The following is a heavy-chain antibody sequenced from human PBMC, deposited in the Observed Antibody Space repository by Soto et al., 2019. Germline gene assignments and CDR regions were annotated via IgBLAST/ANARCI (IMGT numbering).Heavy chain of an antibody. CDR2: ISSTSTST. J-gene: IGHJ4*02. CDR1: GFTFSTST. V-gene: IGHV3-21*02. D-gene: IGHD2-15*01. Sequence: EVQLVESGGGLVKPGGSLRLSCAASGFTFSTSTMNWVRQAPGQGLEWLSSISSTSTSTYYAASVRGRFTISRDNAKNSLYLQMNSLTAEDTAVYYCARVGSPGYCSGGFCPPPDYWGQGTLVTVSS. CDR3: ARVGSPGYCSGGFCPPPDY.